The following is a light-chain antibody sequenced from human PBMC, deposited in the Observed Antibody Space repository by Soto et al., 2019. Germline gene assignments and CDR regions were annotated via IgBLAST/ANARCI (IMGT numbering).Light chain of an antibody. V-gene: IGLV1-40*01. CDR2: GNS. J-gene: IGLJ2*01. CDR3: QSYDSSLSAV. Sequence: QSVLTQPPSVSGAPGQRVTISCTGRSSNIGAGYDVHWYQQLPGTAPKLLIYGNSNRPSGVPDRFSGSKSGTSASLAITGLQAEDEADYYCQSYDSSLSAVFGGGTKLTVL. CDR1: SSNIGAGYD.